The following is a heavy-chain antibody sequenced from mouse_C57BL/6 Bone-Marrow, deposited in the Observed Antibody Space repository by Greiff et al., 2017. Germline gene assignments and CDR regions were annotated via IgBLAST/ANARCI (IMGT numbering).Heavy chain of an antibody. V-gene: IGHV1-69*01. CDR3: ERGCFAY. J-gene: IGHJ2*01. Sequence: VQLQQPGAELMMPGASVKLSCKATGYTFTGYWMQWVKQRPGHGLEWIGEIVPTDSYTNYNQKFKGKATLTADKSSSTAYMQLSSLTSEDSAVYDCERGCFAYWGRGTTLTVSS. CDR1: GYTFTGYW. CDR2: IVPTDSYT.